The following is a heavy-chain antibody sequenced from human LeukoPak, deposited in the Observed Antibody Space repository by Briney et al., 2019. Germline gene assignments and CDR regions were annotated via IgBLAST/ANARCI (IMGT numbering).Heavy chain of an antibody. CDR2: ISAYNGNT. CDR3: ARRDYYDSPNDY. CDR1: GYTFTGYY. Sequence: GASVKVSCKASGYTFTGYYIHWVRQAPGQGLEWMGWISAYNGNTNYAQKLQGRVTMTTDTSTSTAYMELRSLRSDDTAVYYCARRDYYDSPNDYWGQGTLVTVSS. D-gene: IGHD3-22*01. V-gene: IGHV1-18*04. J-gene: IGHJ4*02.